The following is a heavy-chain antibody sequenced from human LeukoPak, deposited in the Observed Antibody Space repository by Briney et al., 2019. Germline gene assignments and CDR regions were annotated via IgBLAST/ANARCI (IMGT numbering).Heavy chain of an antibody. CDR1: CGSFSGYY. CDR3: ARGLSAYSSSWYKDY. CDR2: INHSGST. V-gene: IGHV4-34*01. D-gene: IGHD6-13*01. Sequence: PSETLSLTCAVYCGSFSGYYWSWIRQPPGKGLEWIGEINHSGSTNYNPSLKSRVTISVDTSKNQFSLKLSSVTAADTAVYYCARGLSAYSSSWYKDYWGQGTLVTVSS. J-gene: IGHJ4*02.